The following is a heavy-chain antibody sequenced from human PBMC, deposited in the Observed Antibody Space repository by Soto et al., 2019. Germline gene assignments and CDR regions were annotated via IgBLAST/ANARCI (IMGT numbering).Heavy chain of an antibody. D-gene: IGHD5-18*01. Sequence: ASVKVSCKASGYTFTSYGISWVRQAPGQGLEWMGWISAYNGNTNYAQKLQGRVTMTTDTSTSTAYMELRSLRSDDTAVYYCARDHVDPAMVMGWFDPWGQGTLVTVSS. V-gene: IGHV1-18*01. J-gene: IGHJ5*02. CDR2: ISAYNGNT. CDR3: ARDHVDPAMVMGWFDP. CDR1: GYTFTSYG.